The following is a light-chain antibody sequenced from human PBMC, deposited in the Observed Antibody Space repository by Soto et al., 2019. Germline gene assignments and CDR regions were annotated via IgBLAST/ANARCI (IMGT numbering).Light chain of an antibody. CDR2: GAS. CDR1: QSVSSY. CDR3: QQYNNWPRGT. Sequence: EIVMTQSPATLSVSPGERATLSCGASQSVSSYLAWYQQKPGQAPRLLIYGASTRATGIPARFSGSGSGTEFTLTISSLQSEDFAVYYCQQYNNWPRGTFGQGTKVDIK. V-gene: IGKV3-15*01. J-gene: IGKJ1*01.